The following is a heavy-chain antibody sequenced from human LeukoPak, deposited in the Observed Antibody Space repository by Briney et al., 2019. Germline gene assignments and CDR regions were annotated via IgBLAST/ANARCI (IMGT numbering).Heavy chain of an antibody. CDR1: SGSISSSSYY. D-gene: IGHD6-19*01. J-gene: IGHJ4*02. Sequence: SETLSLTCTVSSGSISSSSYYWGWIRQPPGKGLEWIGSIYYSGSTYYNPSLKSRVTISVDTSKNQFSLKLSSVTAADTAVYYCANIRTRGAVAVLDWGQGTLVTVSS. V-gene: IGHV4-39*01. CDR3: ANIRTRGAVAVLD. CDR2: IYYSGST.